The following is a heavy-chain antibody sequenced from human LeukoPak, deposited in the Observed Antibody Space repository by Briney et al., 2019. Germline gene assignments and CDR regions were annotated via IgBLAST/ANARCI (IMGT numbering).Heavy chain of an antibody. CDR1: GGSFSDYY. CDR2: INHSGST. CDR3: ARVGTYTSSWYRFKYFDY. Sequence: SETLSLTCGVRGGSFSDYYWSWIRQSPGVGLEWIGEINHSGSTNYNPSLKSRVTISVDTTKNQFSLKLSSLTAADTAVYYCARVGTYTSSWYRFKYFDYWGQGTLVTVSS. V-gene: IGHV4-34*01. J-gene: IGHJ4*02. D-gene: IGHD6-13*01.